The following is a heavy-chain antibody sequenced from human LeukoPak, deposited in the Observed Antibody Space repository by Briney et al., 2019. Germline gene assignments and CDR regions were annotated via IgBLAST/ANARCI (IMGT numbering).Heavy chain of an antibody. CDR1: GFTFSSYG. D-gene: IGHD6-13*01. CDR2: INPNSGGT. V-gene: IGHV1-2*02. J-gene: IGHJ4*02. CDR3: ARVGYPAAAGIDY. Sequence: GGSLRLSCAASGFTFSSYGMHWVRQAPGQGLEWMGWINPNSGGTNYAQKFQGRVTMTRDTSISTAYMELSRLRSDDTAVYYCARVGYPAAAGIDYWGQGTLVTVSS.